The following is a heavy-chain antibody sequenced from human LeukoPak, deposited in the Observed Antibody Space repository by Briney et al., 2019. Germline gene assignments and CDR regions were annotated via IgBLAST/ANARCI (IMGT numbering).Heavy chain of an antibody. D-gene: IGHD5-12*01. Sequence: RTSETLSLTCAVYGGSFSGYYRSWMRQPPGKGLEWIGEINHSGSTNYNPSLKSRVTISVDTSKNQFSLKLSSVTAADTAVYYCARGQDIVATIVRPRNYYYMDVWGKGTTVTVSS. V-gene: IGHV4-34*01. CDR3: ARGQDIVATIVRPRNYYYMDV. J-gene: IGHJ6*03. CDR2: INHSGST. CDR1: GGSFSGYY.